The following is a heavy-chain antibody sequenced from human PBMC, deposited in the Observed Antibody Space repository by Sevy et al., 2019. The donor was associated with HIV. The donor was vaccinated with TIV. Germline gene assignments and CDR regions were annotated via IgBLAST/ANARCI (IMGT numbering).Heavy chain of an antibody. CDR2: IWYDGSNK. CDR3: AKDGIWFGALRRYYYYYMDV. CDR1: GFTFSSYG. J-gene: IGHJ6*03. D-gene: IGHD3-10*01. Sequence: GGSLRLSCAASGFTFSSYGMHWVRQAPGKGLEWVAVIWYDGSNKYYADSVKGRFTISRDNSKNTLYLQMNSLRAEDTAVYYCAKDGIWFGALRRYYYYYMDVWGKGTTVTVSS. V-gene: IGHV3-33*06.